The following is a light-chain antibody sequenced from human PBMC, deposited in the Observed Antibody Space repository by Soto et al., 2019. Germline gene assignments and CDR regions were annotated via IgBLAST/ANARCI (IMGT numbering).Light chain of an antibody. Sequence: EVVLTQSPASLSLSPGERATLPCGASQIVSSNYLAWYQQKPGLAPSLLIYDASTRATGVPDRFRGSGSGTDVTLTINRLEPEDSAVYYCQQYGDSPRGTFGGGTKVEIK. CDR1: QIVSSNY. CDR2: DAS. V-gene: IGKV3D-20*01. J-gene: IGKJ4*01. CDR3: QQYGDSPRGT.